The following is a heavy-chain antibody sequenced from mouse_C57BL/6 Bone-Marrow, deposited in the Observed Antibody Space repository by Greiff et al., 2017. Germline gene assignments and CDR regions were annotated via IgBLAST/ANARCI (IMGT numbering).Heavy chain of an antibody. CDR2: IWSDGST. V-gene: IGHV2-6-2*01. Sequence: VMLVESGPDLVAPSQSLSITCTVSGFSLTSYGVHWVRQPPGKGLEWLVVIWSDGSTTYNSALKSRLSISKDNSKSQVFLKMNSLQTDDTAMYYCARQYYGSSYAMDYWGQGTSVTVSS. CDR1: GFSLTSYG. CDR3: ARQYYGSSYAMDY. J-gene: IGHJ4*01. D-gene: IGHD1-1*01.